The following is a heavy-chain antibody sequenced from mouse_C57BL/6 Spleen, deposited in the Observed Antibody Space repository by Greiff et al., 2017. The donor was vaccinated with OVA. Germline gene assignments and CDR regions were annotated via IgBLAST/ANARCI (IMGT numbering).Heavy chain of an antibody. CDR2: ISSGSSTI. J-gene: IGHJ4*01. D-gene: IGHD1-1*01. Sequence: EVQRVESGGGLVKPGGSLKLSCAASGFTFSDYGMHWVRQAPEKGLEWVAYISSGSSTIYYADTVKGRFTISRDNAKHTLFLQMTSLRSEDTAMYYCARRGYYCGSSYYYMDYGGQGTSVTVSS. V-gene: IGHV5-17*01. CDR1: GFTFSDYG. CDR3: ARRGYYCGSSYYYMDY.